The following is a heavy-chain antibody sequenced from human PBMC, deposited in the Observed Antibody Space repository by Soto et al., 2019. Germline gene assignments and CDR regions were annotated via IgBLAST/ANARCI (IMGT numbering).Heavy chain of an antibody. V-gene: IGHV3-23*01. Sequence: EVQVLESGGGLVPPGGSLRLSCAASGFTFSNTGMSWVRQAPGQGLEWVSAITGSGDTTYYADSVKGRFTISRDNSKSTLYLQMNSLRAEDRAVYYCAKINGYFDYWGQGTLVTVSS. CDR2: ITGSGDTT. CDR3: AKINGYFDY. CDR1: GFTFSNTG. J-gene: IGHJ4*02.